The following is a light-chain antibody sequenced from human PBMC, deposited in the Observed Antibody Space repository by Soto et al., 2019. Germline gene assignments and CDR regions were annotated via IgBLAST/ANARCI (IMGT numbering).Light chain of an antibody. CDR1: QSISNW. V-gene: IGKV1-5*01. CDR2: GAS. CDR3: QQYNSYSLF. Sequence: DIQMTQSPSTLSASVGDSVTITCRASQSISNWLAWYQQKPGKAPKLLIYGASSLESGVPSRFSGSGSGTEFTLTISSLQHDDFATYYCQQYNSYSLFFGQGTKLEIK. J-gene: IGKJ2*01.